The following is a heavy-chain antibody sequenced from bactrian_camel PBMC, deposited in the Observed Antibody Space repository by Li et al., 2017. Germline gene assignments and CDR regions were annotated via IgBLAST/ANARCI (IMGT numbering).Heavy chain of an antibody. CDR3: ARGHYSCSYLRSSNYNF. CDR2: IYSGGNT. D-gene: IGHD2*01. V-gene: IGHV3-2*01. J-gene: IGHJ4*01. Sequence: HVQLVESGGGSVEPGGSLRLSCVASGFTFSTSYMNWVRQAPGKGLEWVSTIYSGGNTFYADSVKGRFTISRGNSKNTLYLHLNSLKTEDTAMYYCARGHYSCSYLRSSNYNFRSQGTQVTVS. CDR1: GFTFSTSY.